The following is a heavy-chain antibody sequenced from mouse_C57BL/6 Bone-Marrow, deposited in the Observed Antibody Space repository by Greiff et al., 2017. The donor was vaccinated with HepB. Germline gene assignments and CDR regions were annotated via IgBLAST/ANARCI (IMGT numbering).Heavy chain of an antibody. CDR1: GFTFSSYG. CDR2: ISSGGSYT. D-gene: IGHD1-1*01. V-gene: IGHV5-6*01. J-gene: IGHJ1*03. CDR3: ASPFITTVVARWYFDV. Sequence: VQLKESGGDLVKPGGSLKLSCAASGFTFSSYGMSWVRQTPDKRLEWVATISSGGSYTYYPDSVKGRFTISRDNAKNTLYLQMSSLKSEDTAMYYCASPFITTVVARWYFDVWGTGTTVTVSS.